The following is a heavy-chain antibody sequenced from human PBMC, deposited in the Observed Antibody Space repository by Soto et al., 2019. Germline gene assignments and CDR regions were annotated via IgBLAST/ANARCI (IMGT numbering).Heavy chain of an antibody. J-gene: IGHJ4*02. CDR2: IYHSGSP. CDR1: GGSISSGGYS. Sequence: SETLSLTCAVSGGSISSGGYSWSWIRQPPGKGLEWIGHIYHSGSPYNNPSLKSRVTISADTSMNQFSLALTSVTAADTAMYYCTTDPVTMIVVVPSSGWGQGTLVTVSS. D-gene: IGHD3-22*01. CDR3: TTDPVTMIVVVPSSG. V-gene: IGHV4-30-2*05.